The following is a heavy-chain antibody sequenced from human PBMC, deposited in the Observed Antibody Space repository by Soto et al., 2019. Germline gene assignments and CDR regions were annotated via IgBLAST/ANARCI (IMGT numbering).Heavy chain of an antibody. V-gene: IGHV1-18*01. Sequence: ASVKVSCKASGYTFTSYGISWVRQAPGQGLEWMGWISAYNGNTNYAQKLQGRVTMTTDTSTSTAYMELRSLRSDDTAVYYCARDLYGSDYYDISGYYQEGGLGYWGQ. J-gene: IGHJ4*01. D-gene: IGHD3-22*01. CDR3: ARDLYGSDYYDISGYYQEGGLGY. CDR1: GYTFTSYG. CDR2: ISAYNGNT.